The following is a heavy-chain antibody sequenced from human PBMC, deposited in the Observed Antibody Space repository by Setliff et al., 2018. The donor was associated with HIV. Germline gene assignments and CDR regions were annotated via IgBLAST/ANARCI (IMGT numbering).Heavy chain of an antibody. D-gene: IGHD2-21*02. CDR3: AREVDVVTTSDAFDI. J-gene: IGHJ3*02. CDR1: GDLINNHN. CDR2: IHYSGTS. Sequence: PSETLSLTCTVSGDLINNHNWNWIRQSPEKGLEWLGNIHYSGTSNYNSSLKSRIVISLDTSMNQFSLKLTSVTAADTAVYYCAREVDVVTTSDAFDIWGQGTMVTVSS. V-gene: IGHV4-4*08.